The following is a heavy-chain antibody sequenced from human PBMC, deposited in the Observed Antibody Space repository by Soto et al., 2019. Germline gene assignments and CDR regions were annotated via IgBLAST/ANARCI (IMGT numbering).Heavy chain of an antibody. CDR3: AQTEDGGRSRTPAGWFDA. CDR1: GFSLSNAGMG. CDR2: IFSNDER. J-gene: IGHJ5*02. V-gene: IGHV2-26*01. D-gene: IGHD2-15*01. Sequence: QVTLKESGPVLVKPTETLTLTCTVSGFSLSNAGMGVSWIRQPPGQALEWLAHIFSNDERRFSTSLKNRLTISKDTFNSQVVLSMTNMDPVDTATYYCAQTEDGGRSRTPAGWFDAWGQGTLVTVSS.